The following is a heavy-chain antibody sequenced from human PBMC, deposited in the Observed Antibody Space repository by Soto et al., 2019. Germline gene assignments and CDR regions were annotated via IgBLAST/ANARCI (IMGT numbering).Heavy chain of an antibody. CDR1: GFTFRNYD. CDR3: ARTYRDFYGLDV. Sequence: EVQLVESWGGLVQPGGSLRLSCEASGFTFRNYDMHWVRQGTGKGLECVSGISAAGDPDYADSVEGRFTISRENAQNSFFLQMNSLRAGDTAVYYCARTYRDFYGLDVWRQGTTV. CDR2: ISAAGDP. D-gene: IGHD5-18*01. J-gene: IGHJ6*02. V-gene: IGHV3-13*05.